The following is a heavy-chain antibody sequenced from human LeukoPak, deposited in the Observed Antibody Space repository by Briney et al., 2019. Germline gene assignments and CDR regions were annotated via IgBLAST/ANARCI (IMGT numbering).Heavy chain of an antibody. CDR1: GGSISSGSYY. V-gene: IGHV4-61*02. CDR2: IYISESA. D-gene: IGHD2-8*01. Sequence: SETLSLTCTVSGGSISSGSYYWTWIRQPAGKGLEWIGRIYISESANYNSSLKSRVTILVDTSKNQFSLKLSSVTAADTAMYYCARSRERVCTNPPCYVDLQATWGLATLVTVSP. J-gene: IGHJ4*02. CDR3: ARSRERVCTNPPCYVDLQAT.